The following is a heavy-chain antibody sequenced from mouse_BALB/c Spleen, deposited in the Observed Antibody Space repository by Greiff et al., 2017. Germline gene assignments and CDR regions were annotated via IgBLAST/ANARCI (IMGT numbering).Heavy chain of an antibody. CDR1: GFNITDYY. CDR3: NGYGSSYKFAY. D-gene: IGHD1-1*01. J-gene: IGHJ3*01. CDR2: IDPENGDT. V-gene: IGHV14-4*02. Sequence: EVQLQQSGAELVRSGASVKLSCTASGFNITDYYMHWVKQRPEQGLEWIGWIDPENGDTEYAPKFQGKATMTADTSSNTAYLQLSSLTSEDTAVYYCNGYGSSYKFAYWGQGTLVTVSA.